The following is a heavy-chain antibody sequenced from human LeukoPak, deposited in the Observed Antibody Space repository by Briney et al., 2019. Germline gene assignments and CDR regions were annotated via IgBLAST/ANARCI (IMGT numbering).Heavy chain of an antibody. V-gene: IGHV4-59*08. CDR2: IYYSGST. Sequence: SETLSLTCTVSGGSISSYYWSWIRQPPGKGLAWIGYIYYSGSTNYNPSLKSRVTISVDTSKNQFSLKLSSVAAADTAVYYCARHSLVLEWLYYFDYWGQGTLVTVSS. CDR1: GGSISSYY. D-gene: IGHD3-3*01. J-gene: IGHJ4*02. CDR3: ARHSLVLEWLYYFDY.